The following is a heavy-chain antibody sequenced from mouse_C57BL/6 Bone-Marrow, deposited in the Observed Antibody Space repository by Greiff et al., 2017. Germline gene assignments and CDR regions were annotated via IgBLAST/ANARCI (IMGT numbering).Heavy chain of an antibody. Sequence: QVQLQQPGAELVKPGASVKLSCKASGYTFTSYWMHWVKQRPGQGLEWIGMIHPNSGSSNYNEKFKSKATLTVDKSSSTAYMQLSSLTSEDSAVYYCAIYLCHYYGSSYFDYWGQGTTLTVSS. V-gene: IGHV1-64*01. D-gene: IGHD1-1*01. CDR1: GYTFTSYW. CDR2: IHPNSGSS. CDR3: AIYLCHYYGSSYFDY. J-gene: IGHJ2*01.